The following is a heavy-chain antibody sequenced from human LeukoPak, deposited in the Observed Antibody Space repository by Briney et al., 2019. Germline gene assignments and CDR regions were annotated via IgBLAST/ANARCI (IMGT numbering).Heavy chain of an antibody. V-gene: IGHV3-30*04. Sequence: GRSLRLSCAASGFTFSSYAMHWVRQAPGKGLEWVAVISYDGSNKYYADSVKGRFTISRDNSKNTLYLQMNSLRAEDTAVYYCARDVGVVTANYFDYWGQGTLVTVSS. CDR3: ARDVGVVTANYFDY. J-gene: IGHJ4*02. D-gene: IGHD2-21*02. CDR2: ISYDGSNK. CDR1: GFTFSSYA.